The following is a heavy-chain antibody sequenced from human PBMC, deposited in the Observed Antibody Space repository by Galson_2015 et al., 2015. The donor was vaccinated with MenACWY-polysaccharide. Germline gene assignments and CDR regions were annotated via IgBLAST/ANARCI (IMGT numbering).Heavy chain of an antibody. J-gene: IGHJ4*02. CDR2: IHNTGNT. CDR3: ASLTIA. CDR1: GFTVSSNY. Sequence: SLRLSCAVSGFTVSSNYMTWVRQAPGKGLEWVSVIHNTGNTYYADSVKGRFTISRDNSKNTLYLQMNSLRAEDTAVYYCASLTIAWGQGTLVTASS. D-gene: IGHD3-10*01. V-gene: IGHV3-53*01.